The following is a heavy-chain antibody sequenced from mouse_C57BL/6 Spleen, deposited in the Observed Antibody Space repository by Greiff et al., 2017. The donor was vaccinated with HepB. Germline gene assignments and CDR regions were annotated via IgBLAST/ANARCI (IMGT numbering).Heavy chain of an antibody. CDR3: TRKSKVYYFDY. Sequence: VQLQQSGAELVRPGASVTLSCKASGYTFTDYEMHWVKQTPVHGLEWIGAIDPETGGTAYNQKFKGKAILTADQSSSTAYMELRSLTSEDSAVYYCTRKSKVYYFDYWGQGTTLTVSS. CDR2: IDPETGGT. CDR1: GYTFTDYE. D-gene: IGHD1-3*01. V-gene: IGHV1-15*01. J-gene: IGHJ2*01.